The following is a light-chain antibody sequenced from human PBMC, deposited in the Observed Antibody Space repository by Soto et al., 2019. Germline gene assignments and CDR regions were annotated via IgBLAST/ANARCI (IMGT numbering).Light chain of an antibody. Sequence: DIQMTQSPSSLSASVGDRVTITCRASQDISVYLAWYQQKPGKVPKLLIYSASTLQSGVPSRFSGSGSGTDFTLTISLLQPEDVATYYCQKFNTAPLTFGQGTRLEIK. CDR1: QDISVY. CDR3: QKFNTAPLT. V-gene: IGKV1-27*01. J-gene: IGKJ5*01. CDR2: SAS.